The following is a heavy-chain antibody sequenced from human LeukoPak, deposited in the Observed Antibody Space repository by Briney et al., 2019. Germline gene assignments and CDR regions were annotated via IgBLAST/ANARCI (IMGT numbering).Heavy chain of an antibody. D-gene: IGHD3-3*01. CDR2: INPNSGGT. V-gene: IGHV1-2*02. CDR3: ARDGGLLRFLEIAGEVFGAFDI. CDR1: GYTFTGYY. J-gene: IGHJ3*02. Sequence: ASVKVSCKASGYTFTGYYMHWVRQAPGQGLEWMGWINPNSGGTNYAQKFQGRVTMTRDTSLSTAYMELSRLRSDDTAVYYCARDGGLLRFLEIAGEVFGAFDIWGQGTMVTVSS.